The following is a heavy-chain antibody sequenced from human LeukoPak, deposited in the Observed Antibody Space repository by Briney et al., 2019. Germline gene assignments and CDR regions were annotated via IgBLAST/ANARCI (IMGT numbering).Heavy chain of an antibody. Sequence: SQTLSLTCTVSGGSISSGDYYWSWIRQPPGKGLEWIGYIYYSGSTYYNPSLKSRVTISVDTSKNQFSLKLSSVTAADTAVYYCARGGAMVRGVLYCYGMDVWGKGTTVTVSS. J-gene: IGHJ6*04. V-gene: IGHV4-30-4*01. CDR3: ARGGAMVRGVLYCYGMDV. D-gene: IGHD3-10*01. CDR2: IYYSGST. CDR1: GGSISSGDYY.